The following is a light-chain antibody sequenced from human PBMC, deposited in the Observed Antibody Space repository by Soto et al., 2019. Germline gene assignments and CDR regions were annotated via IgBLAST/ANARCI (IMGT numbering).Light chain of an antibody. J-gene: IGKJ1*01. CDR1: QSFSHY. CDR3: QQSCSTPCT. V-gene: IGKV1-39*01. CDR2: AAN. Sequence: DIQMTQSTSSLSAYVGDRVTITCRASQSFSHYVNWYQPKPGTDPKLLIYAANTLQSGDPSRFRGSQSGPDFTRTISGLQPEDFATYYCQQSCSTPCTFGQGTNVEIK.